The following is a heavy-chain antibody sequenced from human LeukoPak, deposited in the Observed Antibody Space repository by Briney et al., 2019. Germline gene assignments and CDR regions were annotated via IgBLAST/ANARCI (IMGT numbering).Heavy chain of an antibody. CDR1: GFTFSHFW. CDR3: AREDGYSSGGNCYSYFDS. Sequence: PGGSLRLSCAASGFTFSHFWMSWVRQAPGKGLEWVAYIKKTGSETYYVDSVKGRFTITRDNTRNSLFLQMYSLRAEDTAVYFCAREDGYSSGGNCYSYFDSWGQGTLVTVSS. D-gene: IGHD2-15*01. CDR2: IKKTGSET. J-gene: IGHJ4*02. V-gene: IGHV3-7*01.